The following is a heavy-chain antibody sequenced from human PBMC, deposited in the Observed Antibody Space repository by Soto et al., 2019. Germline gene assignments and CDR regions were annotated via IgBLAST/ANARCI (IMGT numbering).Heavy chain of an antibody. V-gene: IGHV3-23*01. Sequence: GGSLILSCAASGFTFSSYAMSWVRQAPGKGLEWVSGIGASGAGTYYADSVKGRFTISRDNSKNTLHLQMNSLRAEDTAVYYCARWPTYYYDSSGYYPSWGQGTLVTVSS. J-gene: IGHJ4*02. CDR2: IGASGAGT. D-gene: IGHD3-22*01. CDR1: GFTFSSYA. CDR3: ARWPTYYYDSSGYYPS.